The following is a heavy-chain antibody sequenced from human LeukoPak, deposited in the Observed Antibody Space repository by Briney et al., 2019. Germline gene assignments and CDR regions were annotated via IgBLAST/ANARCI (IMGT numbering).Heavy chain of an antibody. V-gene: IGHV4-31*03. J-gene: IGHJ4*02. CDR3: ARDLYGSGI. D-gene: IGHD3-10*01. Sequence: SETLSLTCIVSGGSISSGGYYWSWIRQHPGKGLEWIGYIYYSGSTYYNPSLKSRVTISVDASKNQFSLKLSSVTAADTAVYYCARDLYGSGIWGQGTLVTVSS. CDR1: GGSISSGGYY. CDR2: IYYSGST.